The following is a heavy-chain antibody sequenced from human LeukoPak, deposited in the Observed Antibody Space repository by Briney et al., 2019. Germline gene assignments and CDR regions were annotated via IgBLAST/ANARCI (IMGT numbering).Heavy chain of an antibody. CDR1: GGTFSTSA. J-gene: IGHJ4*02. V-gene: IGHV1-69*01. CDR3: ASNTNYYENTGHYVFDS. D-gene: IGHD3-22*01. CDR2: IIPPLGTA. Sequence: SVKVSCEASGGTFSTSAISWVRQAPGQGLEWMGGIIPPLGTANYAQKFQGRLTITADEFTGTAYMELSSLRSEDTAVFYCASNTNYYENTGHYVFDSWGQGTLVTVSS.